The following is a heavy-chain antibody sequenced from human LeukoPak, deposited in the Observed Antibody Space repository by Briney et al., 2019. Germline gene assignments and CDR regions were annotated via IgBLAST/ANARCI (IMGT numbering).Heavy chain of an antibody. CDR3: TRDEVGATTEFDS. D-gene: IGHD1-26*01. CDR1: GFTFDDYA. Sequence: GGSLRLSCAASGFTFDDYAMHWVRQAPGKGLEWVSGISWNSGSIGYADSVKGRFTISRDNAENSLYLQMNSLRAEDTAVYYCTRDEVGATTEFDSWGQGILVTVSS. CDR2: ISWNSGSI. J-gene: IGHJ4*02. V-gene: IGHV3-9*01.